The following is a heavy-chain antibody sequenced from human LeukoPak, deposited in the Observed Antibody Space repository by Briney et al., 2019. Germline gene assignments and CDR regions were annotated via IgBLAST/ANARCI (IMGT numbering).Heavy chain of an antibody. CDR1: GFTLSSYA. Sequence: GGSLRLSCVASGFTLSSYAMHWVRQAPGKGLEWVANIKQDGSEKYYVDSVKGRFTISRDNAKNSLYLQMNSLRAEDTAVYYCARDLVDCGGDCHNWFDPWGQGTLVTVSS. CDR2: IKQDGSEK. V-gene: IGHV3-7*01. D-gene: IGHD2-21*01. J-gene: IGHJ5*02. CDR3: ARDLVDCGGDCHNWFDP.